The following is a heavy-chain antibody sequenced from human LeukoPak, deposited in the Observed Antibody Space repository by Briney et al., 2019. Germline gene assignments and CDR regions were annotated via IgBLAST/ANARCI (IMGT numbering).Heavy chain of an antibody. CDR3: AIYFVGGGGRGT. V-gene: IGHV4-31*02. CDR2: DGST. D-gene: IGHD2-21*01. CDR1: GGSISSGGYH. Sequence: SETLSLTCIVPGGSISSGGYHWSWIRQHPGKGLEWIGNDGSTYYNPSLKSRVTISVDTSKNQFSLKLSSVTAADTAIYYCAIYFVGGGGRGTWGQGTLVTVSS. J-gene: IGHJ4*02.